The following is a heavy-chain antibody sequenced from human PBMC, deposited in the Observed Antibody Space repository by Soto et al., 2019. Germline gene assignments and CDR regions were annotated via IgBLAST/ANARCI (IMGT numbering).Heavy chain of an antibody. V-gene: IGHV3-21*01. CDR2: ISSSSSYI. CDR3: ARFDSSGYDRGFGAFDI. J-gene: IGHJ3*02. Sequence: EVQLVESGGGLVKPGGSLRLSCAASGFTFSSYSMNWVRQAPGKGLEWVSSISSSSSYIYYADSVKGRFTISRDNAKNSLYLQMNSLRAEDTAVYYCARFDSSGYDRGFGAFDIWGQGTMVTVSS. D-gene: IGHD3-22*01. CDR1: GFTFSSYS.